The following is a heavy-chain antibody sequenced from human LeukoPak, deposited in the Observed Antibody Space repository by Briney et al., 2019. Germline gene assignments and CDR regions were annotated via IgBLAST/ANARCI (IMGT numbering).Heavy chain of an antibody. CDR1: GYTFTAYY. D-gene: IGHD2-2*01. CDR2: INPNSGGT. V-gene: IGHV1-2*04. J-gene: IGHJ4*02. CDR3: ARGLQYGPQVDY. Sequence: ASVKVSSKASGYTFTAYYMHWVRQAPGQGLEWMGWINPNSGGTNYAQKFQGWVIMTRDTSISTAYRELSRLRSDDTAVYYCARGLQYGPQVDYWGQGTLVTVSS.